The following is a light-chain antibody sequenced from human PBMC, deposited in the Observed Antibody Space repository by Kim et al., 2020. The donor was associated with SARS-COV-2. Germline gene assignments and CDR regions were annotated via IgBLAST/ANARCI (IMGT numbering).Light chain of an antibody. J-gene: IGLJ3*02. V-gene: IGLV1-47*01. CDR1: SSNIGRNH. CDR2: RNT. Sequence: GQRVTLSCSASSSNIGRNHVYWYQQLPGTAPKLLIYRNTQRPSGVPDRLSGSKSGTSASLAISGLRSEDETDYYCAAWDDSLSGWVFGGGTQLTVL. CDR3: AAWDDSLSGWV.